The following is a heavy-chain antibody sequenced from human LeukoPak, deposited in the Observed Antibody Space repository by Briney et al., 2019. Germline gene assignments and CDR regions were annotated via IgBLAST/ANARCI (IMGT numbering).Heavy chain of an antibody. Sequence: ASVKVSCKASGYTFTNYYMQWVRQAPGQGLEWIGIINPSPGSTTYAQKFPGRVTMTRDTSTSTVYMELSSLRSEDTAVYYCARGGLLQKYNCFDPWGQGTLVTVSS. CDR1: GYTFTNYY. D-gene: IGHD3-10*01. CDR2: INPSPGST. V-gene: IGHV1-46*01. J-gene: IGHJ5*02. CDR3: ARGGLLQKYNCFDP.